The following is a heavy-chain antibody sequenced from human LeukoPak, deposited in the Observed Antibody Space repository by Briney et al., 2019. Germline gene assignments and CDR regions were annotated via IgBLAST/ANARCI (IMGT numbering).Heavy chain of an antibody. J-gene: IGHJ4*02. CDR1: GFSFSSYR. V-gene: IGHV3-21*01. D-gene: IGHD6-6*01. CDR2: ISSNNGYI. Sequence: GGSLRLSCAASGFSFSSYRMNWVRQAPGKGLEWVASISSNNGYIYYADSVKGRFTISRDNGENSLHLQMNSLRAEDAAVYYCVRDLGTRKSIAFADWGQGTLVTVSS. CDR3: VRDLGTRKSIAFAD.